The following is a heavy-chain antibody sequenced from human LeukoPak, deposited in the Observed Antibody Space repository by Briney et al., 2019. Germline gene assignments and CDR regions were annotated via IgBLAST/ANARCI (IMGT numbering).Heavy chain of an antibody. Sequence: KPSETLSLTCAVYGGSFSGYYWSWIRQPPGKGLEWIGEIDHSGGTNYNPSLKSRVTISVDTSKNQFSLKLSSVTAADTAVYYCARGRSYYDSSGFPEFDYWGQGTLVTVSS. V-gene: IGHV4-34*01. D-gene: IGHD3-22*01. CDR2: IDHSGGT. CDR1: GGSFSGYY. J-gene: IGHJ4*02. CDR3: ARGRSYYDSSGFPEFDY.